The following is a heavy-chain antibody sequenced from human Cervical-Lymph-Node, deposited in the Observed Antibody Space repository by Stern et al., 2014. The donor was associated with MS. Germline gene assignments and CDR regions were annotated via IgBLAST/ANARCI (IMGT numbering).Heavy chain of an antibody. CDR3: ARDGIAGRPRYYFDY. CDR1: GYTFTGYY. D-gene: IGHD2-21*01. Sequence: VQLVESGAEVKKPGASVKVSCKASGYTFTGYYMPWVRQAPGQGLEWMGWINPNSGGTNYAQKFQGWVTMARDTSISTAYMELSRLRSDDTAVYYCARDGIAGRPRYYFDYWGQGTLVTVSS. CDR2: INPNSGGT. J-gene: IGHJ4*02. V-gene: IGHV1-2*04.